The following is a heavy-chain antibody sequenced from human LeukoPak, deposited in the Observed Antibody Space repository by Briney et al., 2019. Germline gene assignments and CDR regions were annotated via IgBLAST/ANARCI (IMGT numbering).Heavy chain of an antibody. CDR1: GFTFSSYA. Sequence: PGRSLRLSCAASGFTFSSYAMHWVRQAPGKGLEWVAVISYDGSNKYYADSVKGRFTISRDNSKNTLYLQMNSLRAEDTAVYYCASPPGDSSGYTGAFDIWGQGTMVTVSS. CDR2: ISYDGSNK. J-gene: IGHJ3*02. D-gene: IGHD3-22*01. V-gene: IGHV3-30*14. CDR3: ASPPGDSSGYTGAFDI.